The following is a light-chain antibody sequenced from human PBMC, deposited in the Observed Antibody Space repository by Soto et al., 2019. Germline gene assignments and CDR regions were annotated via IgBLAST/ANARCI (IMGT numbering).Light chain of an antibody. CDR1: NIGSKT. Sequence: SYELAQPPSMSVAPGQTARITCGGNNIGSKTVHWYQQKAGQAPVLVVYDDSGRPSGIPERFSGSNSGNTATLTISRVEAGDEADYYCQVWDVSTVHYVFGTGTKVTVL. J-gene: IGLJ1*01. CDR2: DDS. V-gene: IGLV3-21*02. CDR3: QVWDVSTVHYV.